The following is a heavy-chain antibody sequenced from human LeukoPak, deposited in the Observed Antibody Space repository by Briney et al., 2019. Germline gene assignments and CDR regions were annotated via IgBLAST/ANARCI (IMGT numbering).Heavy chain of an antibody. D-gene: IGHD3-3*01. CDR1: GFTFSSYA. CDR3: AKDWYDFWSGYPYPYYFDY. Sequence: GGSLRLSCAASGFTFSSYAMSWVRQAPGKGLEWVSAISGSGGSTYYADSVKGRFTISRDNSKNTLYLQMNSLRAEDTAVYYCAKDWYDFWSGYPYPYYFDYWGQGTLVTVSS. CDR2: ISGSGGST. J-gene: IGHJ4*02. V-gene: IGHV3-23*01.